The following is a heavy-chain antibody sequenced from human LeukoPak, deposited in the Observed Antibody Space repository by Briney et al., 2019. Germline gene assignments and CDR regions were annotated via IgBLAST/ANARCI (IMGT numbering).Heavy chain of an antibody. CDR3: ARGRKYTSGYRVTELGSGYSDY. Sequence: SETLSLTCSVSGVSISSGSNYWGWIRQPPGKTLEWIGGIYSSGNTYYNPSLKSRVIILIDTAKNHFSLNLSSVTAADTAVYYCARGRKYTSGYRVTELGSGYSDYWGQGTLVTVSS. CDR1: GVSISSGSNY. J-gene: IGHJ4*02. D-gene: IGHD5-18*01. CDR2: IYSSGNT. V-gene: IGHV4-39*07.